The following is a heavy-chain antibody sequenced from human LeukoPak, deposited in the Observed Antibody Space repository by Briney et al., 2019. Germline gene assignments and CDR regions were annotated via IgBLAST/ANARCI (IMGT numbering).Heavy chain of an antibody. D-gene: IGHD3-16*02. CDR3: AKEGRSSHFYSGMDV. CDR2: ISGSGGST. J-gene: IGHJ6*02. CDR1: GFTFSSYA. Sequence: GGSLRLSCAASGFTFSSYAMSWVRQAPGKGLGWVSAISGSGGSTYYADSVKGRFTISRDNSANTLYLQMNSLRAEDTAVYYCAKEGRSSHFYSGMDVWGQGTTVTVSS. V-gene: IGHV3-23*01.